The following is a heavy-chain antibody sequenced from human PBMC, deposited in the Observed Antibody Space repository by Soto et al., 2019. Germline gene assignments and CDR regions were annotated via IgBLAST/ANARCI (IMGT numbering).Heavy chain of an antibody. V-gene: IGHV1-58*01. CDR1: GFTFTSSA. J-gene: IGHJ6*02. CDR3: AAGIAAAGTNYYYYGMDV. Sequence: ASVKVSCKASGFTFTSSAVQWVRQARGQRLEWIGWIVVGSGNTNYAQKFQERVTITRDMSTSTAYMELSSLRSEDTAVYYCAAGIAAAGTNYYYYGMDVWGQGTLVTVSS. CDR2: IVVGSGNT. D-gene: IGHD6-13*01.